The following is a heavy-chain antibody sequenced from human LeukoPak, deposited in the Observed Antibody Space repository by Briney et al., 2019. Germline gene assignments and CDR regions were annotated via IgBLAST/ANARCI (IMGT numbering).Heavy chain of an antibody. D-gene: IGHD3-3*01. Sequence: ASVKVSCKASGGTFSSYAISWVRQAPGQGLEWMGIINPSGGSTSYAQKFQGRVTMTRDTSTSTVYMELSSLRSEDTAVYYCARDLVEKTWSGYYTDSQNSQHWFDPWGQGTLVTVSS. CDR3: ARDLVEKTWSGYYTDSQNSQHWFDP. J-gene: IGHJ5*02. CDR2: INPSGGST. CDR1: GGTFSSYA. V-gene: IGHV1-46*01.